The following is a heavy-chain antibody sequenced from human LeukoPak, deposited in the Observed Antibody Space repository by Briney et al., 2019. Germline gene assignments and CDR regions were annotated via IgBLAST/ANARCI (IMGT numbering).Heavy chain of an antibody. J-gene: IGHJ5*02. CDR3: AREGHCSSTSCYGNWFDP. Sequence: ASVKVSCKASGYTFTGYYMHWVRQAPGQGLEWMGWINPNSGGTNYAQKFQGWVTMTRDTSISTAYMELSRLRSDDTAVYYCAREGHCSSTSCYGNWFDPWGQGTLVTASS. V-gene: IGHV1-2*04. D-gene: IGHD2-2*01. CDR1: GYTFTGYY. CDR2: INPNSGGT.